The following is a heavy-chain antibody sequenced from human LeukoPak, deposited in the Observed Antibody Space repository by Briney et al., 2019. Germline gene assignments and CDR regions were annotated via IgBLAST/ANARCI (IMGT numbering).Heavy chain of an antibody. Sequence: SVKVSCKASGGTFASYAISWVRQAPGQGLEWMGSIIPIFVTVNYAQKFQGRVTMTTDESTSTAYMELSSLRSEDTAVYYCARVSTEVDTAMAVFDYWGQGTLVTVSS. V-gene: IGHV1-69*05. CDR3: ARVSTEVDTAMAVFDY. D-gene: IGHD5-18*01. J-gene: IGHJ4*02. CDR1: GGTFASYA. CDR2: IIPIFVTV.